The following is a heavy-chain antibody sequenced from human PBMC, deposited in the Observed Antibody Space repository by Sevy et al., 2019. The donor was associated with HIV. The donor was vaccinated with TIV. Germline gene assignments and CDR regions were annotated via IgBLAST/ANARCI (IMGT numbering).Heavy chain of an antibody. CDR3: AREGCTRPHDY. CDR1: GFPFSKYS. CDR2: FSFGCGQI. D-gene: IGHD2-8*01. V-gene: IGHV3-21*04. J-gene: IGHJ4*02. Sequence: GGSLRLSCAASGFPFSKYSMSWIRQTPGKGLEWVATFSFGCGQINYADSVKGRFTISRDDSRNTFYLQMNSLRSGDTAIYYCAREGCTRPHDYWGQGTVVTVSS.